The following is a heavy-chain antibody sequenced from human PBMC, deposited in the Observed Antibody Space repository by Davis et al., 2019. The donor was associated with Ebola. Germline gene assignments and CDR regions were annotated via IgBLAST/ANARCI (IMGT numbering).Heavy chain of an antibody. CDR2: YDPQEGET. V-gene: IGHV1-24*01. J-gene: IGHJ4*02. D-gene: IGHD1-1*01. CDR3: ARAQFPTTSDH. CDR1: GYTLSELA. Sequence: ASVKVSCKVSGYTLSELAMHWVRQAPGKGLEWMGGYDPQEGETIYAQKFQGRVTMTEDTSIDTAYMELNSLRSGDTAVYYCARAQFPTTSDHWGQGTLVTVSS.